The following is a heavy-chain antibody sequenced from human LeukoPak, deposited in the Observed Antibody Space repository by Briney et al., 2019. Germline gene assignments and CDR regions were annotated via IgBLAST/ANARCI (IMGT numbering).Heavy chain of an antibody. J-gene: IGHJ4*02. CDR2: ISAYNGNT. D-gene: IGHD3-22*01. V-gene: IGHV1-18*01. CDR1: GYTFTSYG. Sequence: GASVKVSCKASGYTFTSYGISWVRQAPGQGLEWMGWISAYNGNTKYVQKVQGRVTMTTDTSTSTAYMELRSLRSDDTAVYYCASGGLTTTSYYYDSSGYVPLDYWGQGTLVTVSS. CDR3: ASGGLTTTSYYYDSSGYVPLDY.